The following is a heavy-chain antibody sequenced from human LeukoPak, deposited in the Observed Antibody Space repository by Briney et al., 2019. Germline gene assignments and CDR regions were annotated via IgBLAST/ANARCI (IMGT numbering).Heavy chain of an antibody. D-gene: IGHD4-23*01. J-gene: IGHJ4*02. CDR1: GYTFTGYY. CDR2: MNPNSGNT. V-gene: IGHV1-8*02. CDR3: ARGFPDYGGNYFDY. Sequence: ASVKVSCKASGYTFTGYYMHWVRQAPGQGLEWMGWMNPNSGNTGYAQKFQGRVTMTRNTSISTAYMELSSLRSEDTAVYYCARGFPDYGGNYFDYWGQGTLVTVSS.